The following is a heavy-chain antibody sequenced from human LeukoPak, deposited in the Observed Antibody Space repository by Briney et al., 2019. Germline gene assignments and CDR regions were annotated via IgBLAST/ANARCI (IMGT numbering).Heavy chain of an antibody. Sequence: SETLSLTCAVYGGSFSGYYWSWIRQPPGKGLEWIGEINHSGSTSYNPSLKSRVTISVDTSKNQFSLKLSSVTAADTAVYYCARGRPLDPWGQGTLVTVSS. CDR3: ARGRPLDP. CDR2: INHSGST. CDR1: GGSFSGYY. V-gene: IGHV4-34*01. J-gene: IGHJ5*02.